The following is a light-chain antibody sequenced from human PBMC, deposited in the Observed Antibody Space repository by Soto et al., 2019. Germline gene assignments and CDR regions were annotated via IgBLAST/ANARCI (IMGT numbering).Light chain of an antibody. J-gene: IGKJ1*01. Sequence: DIQMTRSPSSLSASVGDRVTITCRASQGISKYLAWYQQKPGKVPKLLIYAASTLQSGVPSRFSGSGSGTDFTLTISSLQPEDVATYYCPKYNSAPWTFGQGTKMEIK. CDR1: QGISKY. CDR2: AAS. CDR3: PKYNSAPWT. V-gene: IGKV1-27*01.